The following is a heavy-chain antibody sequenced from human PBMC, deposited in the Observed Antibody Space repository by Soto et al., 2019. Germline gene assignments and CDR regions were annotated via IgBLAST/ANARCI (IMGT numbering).Heavy chain of an antibody. V-gene: IGHV3-23*01. D-gene: IGHD1-1*01. CDR2: VSGGSGTT. CDR3: TRWNGDADY. Sequence: EVQLLESGGGLVQPGGSLRLSCAVSGFRYSTYGVTWVRQAPGKGLEWVSGVSGGSGTTHYKDSVRGRFTVTGDNSKNTVYLEMNSLILEDTAGYYCTRWNGDADYWGQGTLVTVSS. J-gene: IGHJ4*02. CDR1: GFRYSTYG.